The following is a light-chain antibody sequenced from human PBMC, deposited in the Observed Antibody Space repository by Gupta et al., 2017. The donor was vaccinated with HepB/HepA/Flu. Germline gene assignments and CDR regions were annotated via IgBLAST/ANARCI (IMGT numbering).Light chain of an antibody. CDR1: QSVSSN. CDR3: QQDNNWPLT. Sequence: EIVMTQSPATLSVSPGERATLSCRASQSVSSNLAWYQQKPGQAPRLLIYGASTRATGIPGRFSGSGSGTEFTLTISSLQSEDFAVYYCQQDNNWPLTFGGGTKVEIK. CDR2: GAS. V-gene: IGKV3-15*01. J-gene: IGKJ4*01.